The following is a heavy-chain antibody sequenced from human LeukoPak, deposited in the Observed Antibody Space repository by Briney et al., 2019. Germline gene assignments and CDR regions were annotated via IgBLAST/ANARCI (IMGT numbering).Heavy chain of an antibody. D-gene: IGHD1-26*01. V-gene: IGHV3-21*01. Sequence: PGGSLRLSCAASGFTFSSYSMNWVRQAPGKGLEWVSSISSSSSYIYYADSVKGRFTISRDNAKNSLYLQVNSLRAEDTAVYYCARDPYVVGATNSFDYWGQGTLVTVSS. CDR3: ARDPYVVGATNSFDY. J-gene: IGHJ4*02. CDR1: GFTFSSYS. CDR2: ISSSSSYI.